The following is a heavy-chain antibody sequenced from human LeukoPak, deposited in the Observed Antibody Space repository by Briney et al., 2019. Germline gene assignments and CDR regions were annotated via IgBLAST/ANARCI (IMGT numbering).Heavy chain of an antibody. Sequence: GGSLRLSCAASGFTFTSKWMHWVRQAPGKGLVWASHINTDGSNTAYADSVRGRFTISRDNAKNTLYLQMNSLRAEDTAVYYCALITGKRDFGYWGQGTPVTVSS. J-gene: IGHJ4*02. CDR1: GFTFTSKW. CDR3: ALITGKRDFGY. V-gene: IGHV3-74*01. D-gene: IGHD1-1*01. CDR2: INTDGSNT.